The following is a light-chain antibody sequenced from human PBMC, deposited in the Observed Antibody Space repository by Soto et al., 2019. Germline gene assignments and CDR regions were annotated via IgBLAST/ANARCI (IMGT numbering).Light chain of an antibody. Sequence: QSALTQPRSVSGSPGQSVTISCTGTSSDVGAYNYVSWYQQHPGKAPKLIIYDVSKRPSGVPDRFSGSKSGNTASLTIPGLQADDEADYYCQSFDSHVLGLLFGVGTKLTVL. CDR2: DVS. V-gene: IGLV2-11*01. CDR1: SSDVGAYNY. J-gene: IGLJ2*01. CDR3: QSFDSHVLGLL.